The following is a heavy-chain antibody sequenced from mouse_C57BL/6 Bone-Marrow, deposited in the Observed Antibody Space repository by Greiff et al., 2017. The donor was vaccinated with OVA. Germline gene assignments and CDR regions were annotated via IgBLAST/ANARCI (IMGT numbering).Heavy chain of an antibody. J-gene: IGHJ2*01. CDR1: GYAFSSSW. CDR2: IYPGDGDT. CDR3: ARSPPRSTVVGD. D-gene: IGHD1-1*01. Sequence: QVQLQQSGPELVKPGASVKISCKASGYAFSSSWMNWVKQRPGKGLEWIGRIYPGDGDTNYNGKFKGKATLTADKSSSTAYMQLSSLTSEDSAVYFRARSPPRSTVVGDWGQGTTLTVSS. V-gene: IGHV1-82*01.